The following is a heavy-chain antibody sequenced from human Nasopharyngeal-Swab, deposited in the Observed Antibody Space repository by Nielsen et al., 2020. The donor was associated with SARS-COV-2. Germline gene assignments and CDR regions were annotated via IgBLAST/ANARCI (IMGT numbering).Heavy chain of an antibody. Sequence: WVRQAPGQRLEWMGWINAGNGNTEYSQKFQGRVTITRDTSASTAYMELSSLRSEDTAVYYCARGGSGSYLPIYWGQGTLVTVSS. V-gene: IGHV1-3*01. CDR3: ARGGSGSYLPIY. J-gene: IGHJ4*02. CDR2: INAGNGNT. D-gene: IGHD1-26*01.